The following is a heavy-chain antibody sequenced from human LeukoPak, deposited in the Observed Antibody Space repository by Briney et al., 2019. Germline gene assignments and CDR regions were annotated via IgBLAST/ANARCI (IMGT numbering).Heavy chain of an antibody. CDR1: KFTFGDYW. CDR3: ARDEYFWSGYYTDY. D-gene: IGHD3-3*01. J-gene: IGHJ4*02. V-gene: IGHV3-7*01. CDR2: IKQDGSER. Sequence: GGSLRLSCIASKFTFGDYWMSWVRQAPGKGLEWVAIIKQDGSERYYVDSVKGRFTISRDNAKNSLYLQMNSLRAEDTAVYYCARDEYFWSGYYTDYWGQGTLVTVSS.